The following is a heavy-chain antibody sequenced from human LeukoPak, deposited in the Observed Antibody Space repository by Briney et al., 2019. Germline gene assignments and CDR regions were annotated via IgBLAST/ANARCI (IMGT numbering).Heavy chain of an antibody. J-gene: IGHJ4*02. D-gene: IGHD2-15*01. V-gene: IGHV3-21*01. CDR1: GFTFSSYN. Sequence: GGSLRLSCAASGFTFSSYNMNWVRQAPGKGLEGVSSISTSNSYIYYADSVKGRFTISRDNAKNSLYLQMNSLRAEDTAVYYCARDRERYCSGGSCSDFDYWGQGTLVTVSS. CDR2: ISTSNSYI. CDR3: ARDRERYCSGGSCSDFDY.